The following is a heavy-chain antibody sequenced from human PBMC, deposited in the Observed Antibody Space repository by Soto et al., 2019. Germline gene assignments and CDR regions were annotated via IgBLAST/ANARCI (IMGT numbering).Heavy chain of an antibody. CDR3: TRVGKFDY. J-gene: IGHJ4*02. CDR2: IRSEANGGTT. V-gene: IGHV3-49*04. D-gene: IGHD1-26*01. Sequence: GGSLRLSCTGSGFTFADYTMSWVRQAPGKGLEWVGLIRSEANGGTTHYAASVHGGFIISRDDSRGIAFLQMNNLKSEDTAVYYCTRVGKFDYWGQGTLVTVS. CDR1: GFTFADYT.